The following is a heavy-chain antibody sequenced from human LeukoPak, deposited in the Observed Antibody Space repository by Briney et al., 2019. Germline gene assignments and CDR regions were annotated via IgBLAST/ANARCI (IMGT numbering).Heavy chain of an antibody. V-gene: IGHV6-1*01. CDR2: TYYRSTWYN. CDR3: ARRLTQYDCFDP. J-gene: IGHJ5*02. Sequence: SQTLSLTCAISGDSVSSNSVTWNWIRQSPSRGLEWLGRTYYRSTWYNDYAVSVRGRITVNPDTSKNQFSLHLNSVTPEDTAVYYCARRLTQYDCFDPRGQRILVTVSS. CDR1: GDSVSSNSVT. D-gene: IGHD2-2*01.